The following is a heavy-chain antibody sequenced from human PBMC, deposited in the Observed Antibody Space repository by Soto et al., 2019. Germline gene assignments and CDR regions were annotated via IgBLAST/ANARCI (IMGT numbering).Heavy chain of an antibody. V-gene: IGHV4-30-2*02. J-gene: IGHJ4*02. Sequence: PSETLSLTCAVSGGSISSGGSSWSWIRQPPGKGLEWIGYIYHSGSTYYNPSLKSRVTISVDTSKNQFSLKLSSVTAADTAVYYCARRYGPGFDYWGQGALVTVSS. CDR3: ARRYGPGFDY. CDR2: IYHSGST. D-gene: IGHD4-17*01. CDR1: GGSISSGGSS.